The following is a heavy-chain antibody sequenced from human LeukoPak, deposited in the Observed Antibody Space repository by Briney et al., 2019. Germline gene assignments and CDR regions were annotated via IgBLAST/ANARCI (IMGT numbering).Heavy chain of an antibody. CDR3: ARETVGGSLLWFGELFR. CDR2: IWYDGSNK. CDR1: GFTFSSYG. D-gene: IGHD3-10*01. J-gene: IGHJ4*02. Sequence: GGSLRLSCAASGFTFSSYGMHWVHQAPGKGLEWVAVIWYDGSNKYYADSVKGRFTISRDNSKNTLYLQMNSLRAEDTAVYYCARETVGGSLLWFGELFRWGQGTLVTVSS. V-gene: IGHV3-33*01.